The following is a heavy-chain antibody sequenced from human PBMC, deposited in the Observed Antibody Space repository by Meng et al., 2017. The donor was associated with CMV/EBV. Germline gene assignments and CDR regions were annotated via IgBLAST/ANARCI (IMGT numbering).Heavy chain of an antibody. D-gene: IGHD6-6*01. J-gene: IGHJ4*02. CDR2: IIPILGIA. Sequence: SVKVSCKASGGTFSSYTISWVRQAPGQGLEWMGRIIPILGIANYAQKFQGRVTITADKSTSTAYMELSSLRSEDTAVYYCARARGSSSGEDYWGQGTLVTVSS. V-gene: IGHV1-69*02. CDR3: ARARGSSSGEDY. CDR1: GGTFSSYT.